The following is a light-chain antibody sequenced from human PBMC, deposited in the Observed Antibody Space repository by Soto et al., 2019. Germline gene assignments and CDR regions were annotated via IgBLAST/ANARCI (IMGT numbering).Light chain of an antibody. Sequence: DIQVTQSPSSLSASVGDRVTITCRASQSISTYLNWYQQKPGRAPSLLIYAASTLQSGVPSRFSGSGSGTDFTLTISTLQPEDFATYYCQQSYGSPKTFGQGTKVEIK. CDR2: AAS. V-gene: IGKV1-39*01. J-gene: IGKJ1*01. CDR1: QSISTY. CDR3: QQSYGSPKT.